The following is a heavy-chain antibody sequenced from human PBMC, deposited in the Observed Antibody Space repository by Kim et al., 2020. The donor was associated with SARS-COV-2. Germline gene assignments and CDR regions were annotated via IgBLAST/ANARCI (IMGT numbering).Heavy chain of an antibody. Sequence: GGSLRLSCAASGFPFSNAGMSWVRQPPGKGLEWLGRIRSNLNGGAVDYAAPVKGRFTISRDDSKNTLYLQMNSLKTEDTAMYYCTTGAMSSYYDGMDVWGQGTTVTVSS. V-gene: IGHV3-15*01. J-gene: IGHJ6*02. CDR3: TTGAMSSYYDGMDV. CDR2: IRSNLNGGAV. D-gene: IGHD2-2*01. CDR1: GFPFSNAG.